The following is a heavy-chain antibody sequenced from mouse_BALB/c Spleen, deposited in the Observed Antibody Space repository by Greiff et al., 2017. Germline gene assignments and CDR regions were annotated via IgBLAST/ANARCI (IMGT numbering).Heavy chain of an antibody. D-gene: IGHD2-10*02. CDR3: ATGYGNYYAMDD. CDR2: IDTSDSYT. J-gene: IGHJ4*01. CDR1: GYTFTDYW. V-gene: IGHV1-69*01. Sequence: QVQLQQPGAELVMPGASVKMSCKASGYTFTDYWMHWVKQRPGQGLEWIGAIDTSDSYTSYNQKFKGKATLTVDESSSTAYMQLSSLTSEDSAVYYCATGYGNYYAMDDWGQGTSVTVSS.